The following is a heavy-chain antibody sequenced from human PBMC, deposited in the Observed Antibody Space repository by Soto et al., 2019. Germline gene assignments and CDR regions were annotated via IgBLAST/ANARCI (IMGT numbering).Heavy chain of an antibody. J-gene: IGHJ3*02. CDR1: GFTFSSYA. CDR2: ISYDGSNK. D-gene: IGHD3-22*01. CDR3: ARDRYYYDSSGYYGDAFDI. Sequence: SLRLSCAASGFTFSSYAMHWVRQAPGKGLEWVAVISYDGSNKYYADSVKGRFTISRDNSKNTLYLQMNSLRAEDTAVYYCARDRYYYDSSGYYGDAFDIWGQGTMVTVS. V-gene: IGHV3-30-3*01.